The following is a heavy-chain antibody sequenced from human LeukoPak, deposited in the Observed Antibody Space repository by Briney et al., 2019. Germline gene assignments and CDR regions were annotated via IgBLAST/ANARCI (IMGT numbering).Heavy chain of an antibody. V-gene: IGHV4-59*01. J-gene: IGHJ5*02. Sequence: SETLSLTCTVSGGSISSYYWSWIRQPPGKGLEWIGYIYYSGSTNYNPSLKSRVTISVDTSKNQFSLKLSSVTAADTAVYYCARVSRIAVAVGDWFDPWGQGTLVTVSS. CDR1: GGSISSYY. CDR2: IYYSGST. D-gene: IGHD6-19*01. CDR3: ARVSRIAVAVGDWFDP.